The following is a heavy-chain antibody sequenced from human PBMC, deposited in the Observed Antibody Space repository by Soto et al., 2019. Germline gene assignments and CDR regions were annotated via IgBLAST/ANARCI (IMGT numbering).Heavy chain of an antibody. Sequence: SSETLSLTCTVSGGSISSGGYYWSWIRQHPGNGLEWIGYIYYSGSTYYNPSLKSRVTISVDTSKNQFSLKLSSVTAADTAVYYCARSPPLAYSSSWYGGDYWGQGTLVTVSS. CDR2: IYYSGST. CDR1: GGSISSGGYY. D-gene: IGHD6-13*01. CDR3: ARSPPLAYSSSWYGGDY. J-gene: IGHJ4*02. V-gene: IGHV4-31*03.